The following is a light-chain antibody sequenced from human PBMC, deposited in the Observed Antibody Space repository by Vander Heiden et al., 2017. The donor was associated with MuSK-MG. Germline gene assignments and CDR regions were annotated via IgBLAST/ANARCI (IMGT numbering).Light chain of an antibody. CDR3: PHDGSSPRLT. CDR2: GAF. J-gene: IGKJ5*01. CDR1: QSVSSSY. Sequence: EIALTQSPGTLSSSPGERATLSCRASQSVSSSYLAWNQQYPGYAPWLLIYGAFSRASVIPDRFTRSGYRTDFTLTISRRDLEDFPVYYFPHDGSSPRLTFGQGTRLEIK. V-gene: IGKV3-20*01.